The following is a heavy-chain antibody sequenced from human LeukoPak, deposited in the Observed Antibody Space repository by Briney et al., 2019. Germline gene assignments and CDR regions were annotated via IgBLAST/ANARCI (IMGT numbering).Heavy chain of an antibody. CDR3: ARLLIAAADAVTPGGRPYWYFDL. V-gene: IGHV4-39*07. CDR1: GGSISSGAYS. D-gene: IGHD6-13*01. J-gene: IGHJ2*01. Sequence: KASETLSLTCAVSGGSISSGAYSWGWIRQPPGKGLEWIGSIYYSGSTYYNPSLKSRVTISVDTSKNQFSLKLSSVTAADTAVYYCARLLIAAADAVTPGGRPYWYFDLWGRGTLVTVSS. CDR2: IYYSGST.